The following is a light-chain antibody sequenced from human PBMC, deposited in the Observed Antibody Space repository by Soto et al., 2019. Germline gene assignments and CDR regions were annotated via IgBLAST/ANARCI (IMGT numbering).Light chain of an antibody. CDR2: NAS. Sequence: TQSPSSLSASVGDRVTITCRSSQSVNTFLAWFQQKPGQPPRLLIYNASNRTTGIPARFSGSGSGTDFTLTISSLEPEDFAVYYCQQRGDWPTITFGQGTRVEIK. V-gene: IGKV3-11*01. CDR1: QSVNTF. J-gene: IGKJ5*01. CDR3: QQRGDWPTIT.